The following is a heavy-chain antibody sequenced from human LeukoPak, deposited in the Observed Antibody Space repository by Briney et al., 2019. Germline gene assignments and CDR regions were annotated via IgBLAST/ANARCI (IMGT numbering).Heavy chain of an antibody. V-gene: IGHV4-38-2*02. Sequence: SETLSLTCTVSGYSISSGYFWGWMRQPPGKGLGGIGSIYQSETSHYNPSLKSRVTISVDASKNQFSLKLRSVMAADTAVYYCARAYCVGDCTVLHIYFDNWGQGTLVTVSS. D-gene: IGHD2-21*02. CDR3: ARAYCVGDCTVLHIYFDN. J-gene: IGHJ4*02. CDR2: IYQSETS. CDR1: GYSISSGYF.